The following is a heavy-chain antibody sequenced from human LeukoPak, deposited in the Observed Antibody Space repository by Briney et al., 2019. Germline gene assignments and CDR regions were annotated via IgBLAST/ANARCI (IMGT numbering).Heavy chain of an antibody. CDR2: IYSGGST. D-gene: IGHD2-2*01. CDR1: GVTVSSNY. CDR3: ARDRVPADRSYYYYGMDV. Sequence: GGSLRLSCAASGVTVSSNYMSWVRQAPGKGLEWVSVIYSGGSTYYADSVMGRFTISRDNSKNTLYLQMNSLRAEDTAVYYCARDRVPADRSYYYYGMDVWGQGTTVTVSS. V-gene: IGHV3-53*01. J-gene: IGHJ6*02.